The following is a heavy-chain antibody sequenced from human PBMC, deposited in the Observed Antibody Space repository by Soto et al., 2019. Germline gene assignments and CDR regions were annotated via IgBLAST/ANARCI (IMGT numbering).Heavy chain of an antibody. CDR1: GYIFTDYS. Sequence: QVQLVQSGAEVKKPGASVKVSCKASGYIFTDYSMHWVRQAPGQGLEWMGVVNPSGGSTNYAQKSQGRITMTRDTSTSTVYMELSYMTSEDTAVYYCAREENCSDGICYAEYFQRWGQGTLVTVSS. CDR2: VNPSGGST. D-gene: IGHD2-15*01. V-gene: IGHV1-46*01. J-gene: IGHJ1*01. CDR3: AREENCSDGICYAEYFQR.